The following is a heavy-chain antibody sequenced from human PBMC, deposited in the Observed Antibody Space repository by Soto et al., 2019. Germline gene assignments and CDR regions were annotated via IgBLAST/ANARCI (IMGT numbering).Heavy chain of an antibody. V-gene: IGHV3-15*01. CDR1: GFTFSNAW. J-gene: IGHJ6*02. D-gene: IGHD5-12*01. CDR2: IKSKTDGGTT. CDR3: TTDPYSGYSGYDYVYYYGMDV. Sequence: PGGSLRLSCAASGFTFSNAWMSWVRQAPGKGLEWVGRIKSKTDGGTTDYAAPVKGRFTISRDDSKNTLYLQMNSLKTEDTAVYYCTTDPYSGYSGYDYVYYYGMDVWGQGTTVTVSS.